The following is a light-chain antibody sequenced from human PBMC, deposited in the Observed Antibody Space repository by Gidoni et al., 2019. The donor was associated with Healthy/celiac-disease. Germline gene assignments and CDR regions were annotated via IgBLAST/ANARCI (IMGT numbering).Light chain of an antibody. CDR1: QSVSSN. J-gene: IGKJ1*01. Sequence: VMTQSPATLSVSPGERATLSCRASQSVSSNLAWYQQKPGQAPRLRIYGASTRATGIPARFSGSGSGTEFTLTISSLQSEDVAVYYCQQYNNWPPWTFGQGTKVEIK. CDR3: QQYNNWPPWT. CDR2: GAS. V-gene: IGKV3-15*01.